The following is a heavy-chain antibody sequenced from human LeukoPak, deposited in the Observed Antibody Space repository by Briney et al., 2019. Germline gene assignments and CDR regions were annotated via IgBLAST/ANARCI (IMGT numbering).Heavy chain of an antibody. Sequence: GGSLRLPCAASGFTFGTYAMHWVRQAPGKGLEWVSGISWDSGNTHYADSVEGRFTISRDNAKNSLYLQMNSLRVEDTALYYCAKSGQYCSGGSCQNWFDPWGQGTLVTVSS. CDR1: GFTFGTYA. J-gene: IGHJ5*02. D-gene: IGHD2-15*01. V-gene: IGHV3-9*01. CDR3: AKSGQYCSGGSCQNWFDP. CDR2: ISWDSGNT.